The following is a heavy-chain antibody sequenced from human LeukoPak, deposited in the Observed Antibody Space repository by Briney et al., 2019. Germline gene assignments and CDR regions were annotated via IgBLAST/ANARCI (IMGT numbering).Heavy chain of an antibody. CDR1: GGSFSGYY. CDR2: INHSGSL. Sequence: PSETLSLTRAVYGGSFSGYYWSWIRQPPGKGLEWIGEINHSGSLNYNPSLKSRVTISIDTSKNQFSLKLSPVTAADTAVYYCARDLSDYYGSGSYRPIDAFDIWGQGTMVTVSS. J-gene: IGHJ3*02. CDR3: ARDLSDYYGSGSYRPIDAFDI. D-gene: IGHD3-10*01. V-gene: IGHV4-34*01.